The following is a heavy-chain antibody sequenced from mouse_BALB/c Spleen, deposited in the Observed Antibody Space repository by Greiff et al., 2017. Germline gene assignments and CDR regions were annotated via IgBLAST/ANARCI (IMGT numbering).Heavy chain of an antibody. Sequence: EVHLVESGGDLVKPGGSLKLSCAASGFTFSSYGMSWVRQTPDKRLEWVATISSGGSYTYYPDSVKGRFTISRDNAKNTLYLQMSSLKSEDTAMYYCARQGGYYSAHYFDYWGQGTTLTVSS. V-gene: IGHV5-6*01. CDR1: GFTFSSYG. CDR2: ISSGGSYT. D-gene: IGHD3-1*01. J-gene: IGHJ2*01. CDR3: ARQGGYYSAHYFDY.